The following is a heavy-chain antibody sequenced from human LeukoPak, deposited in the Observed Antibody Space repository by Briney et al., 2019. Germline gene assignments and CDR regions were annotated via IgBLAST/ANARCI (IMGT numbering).Heavy chain of an antibody. D-gene: IGHD6-13*01. CDR1: GFTFSSYS. CDR3: ARRESSTWYGGLDY. V-gene: IGHV3-21*01. Sequence: GGSLRLSCAASGFTFSSYSMNWVRQAPGKGLEWVSSISSSSSYIYYADSVKGRFTISRDNAKKSLYLQMNSLRAEDMAVYYCARRESSTWYGGLDYWGQGTLVTVSS. J-gene: IGHJ4*02. CDR2: ISSSSSYI.